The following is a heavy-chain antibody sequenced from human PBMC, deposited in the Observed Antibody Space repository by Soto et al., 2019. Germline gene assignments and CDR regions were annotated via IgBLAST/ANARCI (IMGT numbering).Heavy chain of an antibody. Sequence: PSETLSLTCSVSACYLGRNNYFWNWNRQPHGQGLEWIGNISYSGSSNPNPALERRTSPSLDTFNTQFSLTLTPRTAAATAMYYCASSSFIPGSRGYHFKNLASWGQGTLVTSPQ. CDR3: ASSSFIPGSRGYHFKNLAS. J-gene: IGHJ4*02. D-gene: IGHD3-22*01. V-gene: IGHV4-61*01. CDR1: ACYLGRNNYF. CDR2: ISYSGSS.